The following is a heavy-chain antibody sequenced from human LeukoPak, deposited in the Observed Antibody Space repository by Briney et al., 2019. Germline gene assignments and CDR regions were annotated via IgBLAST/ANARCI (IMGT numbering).Heavy chain of an antibody. V-gene: IGHV3-30*02. Sequence: GGSLRLSCVASGFTFSSRDWMTWVRQAPGEGLAWVAFTRYDGSNKYYADSVKGRFTISRDNSKNTLYLQMNSLRDEDTAVYYCAKGSSYYGSGSYLNYWGQGTLVTVSS. J-gene: IGHJ4*02. D-gene: IGHD3-10*01. CDR1: GFTFSSRDW. CDR3: AKGSSYYGSGSYLNY. CDR2: TRYDGSNK.